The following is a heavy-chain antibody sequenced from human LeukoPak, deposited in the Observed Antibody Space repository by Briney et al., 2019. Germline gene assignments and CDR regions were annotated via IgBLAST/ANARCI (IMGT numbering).Heavy chain of an antibody. Sequence: GGSLRLSCAASGFTFSNYCMRWVRQVPGEGLVWVSHIHTDGRTTDYADSVKGRFTISRDNSKNTLYLQMSSLRAEDTAIYYGVTESHSRSSYYWGQGTLVTVSS. CDR1: GFTFSNYC. J-gene: IGHJ4*02. V-gene: IGHV3-74*01. CDR2: IHTDGRTT. CDR3: VTESHSRSSYY. D-gene: IGHD6-13*01.